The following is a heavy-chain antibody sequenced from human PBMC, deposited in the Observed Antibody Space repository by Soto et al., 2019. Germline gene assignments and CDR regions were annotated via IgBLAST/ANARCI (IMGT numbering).Heavy chain of an antibody. Sequence: GGSLRLSCAASGFTFSSYAMHWVRQAPGKGLEWVAVISYDGSNKYYADSVKGRFTISRDNSKNTLYLQMNSLRAEDTAVYYCAKSLMSIFGVVKETNFDDWGQGTLVTVAS. D-gene: IGHD3-3*01. CDR3: AKSLMSIFGVVKETNFDD. V-gene: IGHV3-30-3*02. J-gene: IGHJ4*02. CDR1: GFTFSSYA. CDR2: ISYDGSNK.